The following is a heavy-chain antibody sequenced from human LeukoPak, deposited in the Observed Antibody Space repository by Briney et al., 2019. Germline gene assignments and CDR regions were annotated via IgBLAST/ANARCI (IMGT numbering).Heavy chain of an antibody. CDR3: AKGPYCGGDCYTALDY. V-gene: IGHV3-23*01. CDR2: ISGSGGST. J-gene: IGHJ4*02. D-gene: IGHD2-21*02. Sequence: GGSLRLSCAASGFTFSSYAMSWVRQAPGKGLERVSAISGSGGSTYYAASVKGRFTISRDNTRNTLYLQMNSLRAEDTAVYYCAKGPYCGGDCYTALDYWGQGTLVTVSS. CDR1: GFTFSSYA.